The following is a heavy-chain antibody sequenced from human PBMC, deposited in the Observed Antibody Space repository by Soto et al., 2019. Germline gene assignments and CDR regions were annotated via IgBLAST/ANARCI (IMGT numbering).Heavy chain of an antibody. CDR3: ARTAAAGKYYYGVDV. D-gene: IGHD6-13*01. J-gene: IGHJ6*02. V-gene: IGHV5-51*01. CDR1: GYRFSSFW. CDR2: IYPGDATT. Sequence: GESLKISCKISGYRFSSFWIAWVRQKPGKGLEWMGIIYPGDATTIYSPSFQGRLTISVDKSISTAYLQWYDLKASDTAIYYCARTAAAGKYYYGVDVWGQGTTVTVSS.